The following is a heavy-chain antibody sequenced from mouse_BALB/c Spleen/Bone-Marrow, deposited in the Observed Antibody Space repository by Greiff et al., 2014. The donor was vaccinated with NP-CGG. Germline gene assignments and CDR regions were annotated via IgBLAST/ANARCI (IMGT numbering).Heavy chain of an antibody. J-gene: IGHJ1*01. CDR2: NNPKNGDS. Sequence: VHVKQSVPELVKPGASVKMSCKASGYTFTDYYMKWVKQSHGKSLEWIGDNNPKNGDSFYNQKFKGKATLTVDKSSNTAYMQLDSLTSDDSAVYYCALGVRLYWFFDVWGAGTTVTVSS. CDR1: GYTFTDYY. CDR3: ALGVRLYWFFDV. D-gene: IGHD2-14*01. V-gene: IGHV1-26*01.